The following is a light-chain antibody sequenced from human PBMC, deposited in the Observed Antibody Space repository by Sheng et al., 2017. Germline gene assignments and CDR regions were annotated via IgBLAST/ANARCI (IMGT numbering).Light chain of an antibody. Sequence: EVVMTQSPATLSMSPGERATLSCRASQSVSSDLAWYQQKPGQAPRLLIYGASTRATDVPARFSGSGSGTNFSLTINSLQSEDFAVYYCQQYEKWPLTFGPGTKV. V-gene: IGKV3-15*01. J-gene: IGKJ3*01. CDR3: QQYEKWPLT. CDR2: GAS. CDR1: QSVSSD.